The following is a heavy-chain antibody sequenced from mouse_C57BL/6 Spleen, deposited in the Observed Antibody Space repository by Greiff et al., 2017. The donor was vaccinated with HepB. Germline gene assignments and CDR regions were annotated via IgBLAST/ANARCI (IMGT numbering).Heavy chain of an antibody. CDR2: ISNGGGST. J-gene: IGHJ3*01. CDR1: GFTFSDYY. Sequence: DVKLVESGGGLVQPGGSLKLSCAASGFTFSDYYMYWVRQTPEKRLEWVAYISNGGGSTYYPDTVKGRFTISRDNAKNTLYLQMSRLKSEDTAMYYCARPDPAWFAYWGQGTLVTVSA. V-gene: IGHV5-12*01. CDR3: ARPDPAWFAY.